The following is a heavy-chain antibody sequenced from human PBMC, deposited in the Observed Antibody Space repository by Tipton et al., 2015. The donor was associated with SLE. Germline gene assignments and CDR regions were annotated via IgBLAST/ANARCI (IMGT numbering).Heavy chain of an antibody. CDR1: GGSISYYY. Sequence: TLSLTCTVSGGSISYYYWSWIRQPPGKGLEWVGDIYYSGSTYYNPSLKSRVTISLDTSKNQFSLRLTSVTAADTAVYYCASVREGYNYDFDNWGRGTLVSVSP. D-gene: IGHD5-24*01. V-gene: IGHV4-59*01. J-gene: IGHJ4*02. CDR2: IYYSGST. CDR3: ASVREGYNYDFDN.